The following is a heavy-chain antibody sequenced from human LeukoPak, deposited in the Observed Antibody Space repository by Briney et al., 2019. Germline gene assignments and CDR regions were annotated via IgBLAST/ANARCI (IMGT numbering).Heavy chain of an antibody. CDR1: GFTFNTYD. V-gene: IGHV3-13*04. Sequence: PGGSLRLSCAASGFTFNTYDIHWVRQATGKGLEWVSATRTAGDTYYSGAVKGRFTISREDAKTSLYLQMNSLRVGDTAVYYCTRKRGGAFDIWGQGTMVTVSS. J-gene: IGHJ3*02. CDR3: TRKRGGAFDI. CDR2: TRTAGDT.